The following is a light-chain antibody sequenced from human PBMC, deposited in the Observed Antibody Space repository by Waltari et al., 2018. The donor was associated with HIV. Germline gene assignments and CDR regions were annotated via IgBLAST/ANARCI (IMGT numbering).Light chain of an antibody. CDR2: DAS. V-gene: IGKV3-11*01. CDR1: QGIKTH. J-gene: IGKJ4*01. CDR3: QQRTNWPFT. Sequence: DIVLTQSPATLSLSPGYGATLSCGASQGIKTHLAWDQQKPGQAPRLLIYDASKRATGVPARFSGSVSGTDFTLTISSLEPEDSAVYYCQQRTNWPFTFGGGTKVAI.